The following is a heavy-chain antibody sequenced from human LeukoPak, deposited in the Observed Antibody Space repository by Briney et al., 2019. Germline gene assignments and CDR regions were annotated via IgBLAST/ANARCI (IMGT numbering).Heavy chain of an antibody. D-gene: IGHD1-14*01. CDR1: GFTFSTYG. Sequence: HPGGSLRLSCAASGFTFSTYGMNWVRQAPGKGLEWVSAISAGGGNTYYADSVKGRFTISRDNSKNTLFLEMNSLRAEGTAVYYCAKEYSVRNQFDYWGQGTLVAVSS. J-gene: IGHJ4*02. V-gene: IGHV3-23*01. CDR3: AKEYSVRNQFDY. CDR2: ISAGGGNT.